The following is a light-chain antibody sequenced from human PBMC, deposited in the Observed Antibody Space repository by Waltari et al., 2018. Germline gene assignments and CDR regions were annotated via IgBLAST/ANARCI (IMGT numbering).Light chain of an antibody. CDR1: QTVFNNF. CDR2: EVS. J-gene: IGKJ1*01. V-gene: IGKV3-20*01. CDR3: QQYGISLRT. Sequence: EIELTQSPGTLSLSPGERVTLSCRASQTVFNNFLAWYQQRPGQAPRLVMFEVSSRATGIPHRFSGSGSGTDFTLTITRLEPEDFAVYYCQQYGISLRTFGQGTKVELK.